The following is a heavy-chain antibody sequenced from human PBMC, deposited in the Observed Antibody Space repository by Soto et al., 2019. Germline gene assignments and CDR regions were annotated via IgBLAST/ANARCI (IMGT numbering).Heavy chain of an antibody. V-gene: IGHV3-9*01. CDR1: GITIDDYA. D-gene: IGHD6-13*01. Sequence: DVQLVESGGGLAQPGRSLRLSCAASGITIDDYAMHWVRQAPGKGLEWVSSIIWNSESIGYADSVKGRFTISRDNAKNSLYLQMNSLIPEDTALYYCAKDEAGTNLFDYWGQGTLVTVSS. CDR3: AKDEAGTNLFDY. CDR2: IIWNSESI. J-gene: IGHJ4*02.